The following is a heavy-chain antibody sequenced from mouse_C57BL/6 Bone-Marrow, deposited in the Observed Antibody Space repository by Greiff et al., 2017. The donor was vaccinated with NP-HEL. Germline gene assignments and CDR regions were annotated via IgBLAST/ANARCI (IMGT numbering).Heavy chain of an antibody. CDR3: ARRETYYSNYVVNWYFDV. Sequence: VQLQQSGAELARPGASVKLSCKASGYTFTSYGISWVKQRTGQGLEWIGEIYPRSGNTYYNEKFKGKATLTADKSSSTAYMELRSLTSEDSAVYFCARRETYYSNYVVNWYFDVWGTGTTVTVSS. J-gene: IGHJ1*03. V-gene: IGHV1-81*01. CDR1: GYTFTSYG. D-gene: IGHD2-5*01. CDR2: IYPRSGNT.